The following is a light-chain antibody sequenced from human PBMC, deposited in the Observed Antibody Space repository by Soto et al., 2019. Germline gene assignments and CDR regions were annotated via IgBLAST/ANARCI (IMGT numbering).Light chain of an antibody. Sequence: PGETATLTCSASQRVSSTFLAWYQQKPGQAPTLLIYDADTRATGIPDRFSGSGFGTHFSLTTSSLEPEDFAMYYCQQSASSVTFGQGTDWI. CDR1: QRVSSTF. CDR2: DAD. V-gene: IGKV3-20*01. CDR3: QQSASSVT. J-gene: IGKJ5*01.